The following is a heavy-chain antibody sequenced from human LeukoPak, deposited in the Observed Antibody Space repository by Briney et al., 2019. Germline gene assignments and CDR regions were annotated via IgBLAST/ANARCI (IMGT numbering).Heavy chain of an antibody. V-gene: IGHV3-7*04. D-gene: IGHD2-15*01. CDR1: GFTFSSYW. Sequence: PGGSLRLSCAASGFTFSSYWMTWVRQAPGKGLEWVANIKQDGSGKNYVDSVKGRFTISRDNAKNSLYLQMNRLRAEDTAVYYCARPHCSGGSCYSSWLDPWGQGTLVTVSS. CDR2: IKQDGSGK. J-gene: IGHJ5*02. CDR3: ARPHCSGGSCYSSWLDP.